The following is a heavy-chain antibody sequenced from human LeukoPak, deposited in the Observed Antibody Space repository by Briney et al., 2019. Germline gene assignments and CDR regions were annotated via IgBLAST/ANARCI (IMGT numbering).Heavy chain of an antibody. CDR2: IIPIFGTA. CDR3: ARVIDGYNLYYFDY. D-gene: IGHD5-24*01. V-gene: IGHV1-69*01. Sequence: ASVKVSCKASGGTFISYAISWVRQAPGQGLEWMGGIIPIFGTANYAQKFQGRVTITADESTSTAYMELSSLRSEDTAVYYCARVIDGYNLYYFDYWGQGTLVTVSS. CDR1: GGTFISYA. J-gene: IGHJ4*02.